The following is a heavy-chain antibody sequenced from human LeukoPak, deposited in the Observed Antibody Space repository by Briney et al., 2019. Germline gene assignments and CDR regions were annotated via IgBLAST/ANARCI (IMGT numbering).Heavy chain of an antibody. CDR3: ASAGLDDAFDI. CDR1: GFTFSSYW. Sequence: GGSLRLSCAASGFTFSSYWMSWVRQAPGKGLEWVANIKQDGSEKYYMDSVKGRFTISRDNAKNSLYLQMNSLRAEDTAVYYCASAGLDDAFDIWGQGTMVTVSS. J-gene: IGHJ3*02. CDR2: IKQDGSEK. V-gene: IGHV3-7*01.